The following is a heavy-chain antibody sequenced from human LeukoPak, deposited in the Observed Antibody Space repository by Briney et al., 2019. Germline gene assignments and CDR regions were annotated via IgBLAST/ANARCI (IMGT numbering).Heavy chain of an antibody. CDR1: GGSISSGDYY. Sequence: SQTLSLTCTISGGSISSGDYYWSWIRQPPGKGLEWIGYIYYSGSTYYNPSLKSRVTISVDTSKNQFSLKLSSVTAADTAVYYCARGVRPYYDFWSGSLYGDWGQGTLVTVSS. J-gene: IGHJ4*02. CDR3: ARGVRPYYDFWSGSLYGD. D-gene: IGHD3-3*01. CDR2: IYYSGST. V-gene: IGHV4-30-4*08.